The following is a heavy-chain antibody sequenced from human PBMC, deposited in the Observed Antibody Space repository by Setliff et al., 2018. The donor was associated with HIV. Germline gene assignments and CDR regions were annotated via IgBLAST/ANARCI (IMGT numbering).Heavy chain of an antibody. V-gene: IGHV3-7*01. Sequence: GGSLRLSCAASGFAFNNFWMSWVRQAPGKGLEWVANINQDGSEKNYVDSLKGRFTISRDTAKNSLYLQMNSLSVEDTAEYYCARDYWVAGLDYWGQGTLVTVSS. CDR1: GFAFNNFW. J-gene: IGHJ4*02. CDR3: ARDYWVAGLDY. CDR2: INQDGSEK. D-gene: IGHD6-19*01.